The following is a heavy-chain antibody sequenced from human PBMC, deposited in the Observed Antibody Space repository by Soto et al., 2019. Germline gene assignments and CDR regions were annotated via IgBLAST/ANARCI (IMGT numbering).Heavy chain of an antibody. V-gene: IGHV1-69*06. CDR3: ARESPDSVEYSSSSVPYYYYGMDV. CDR2: IIPIFGTA. D-gene: IGHD6-6*01. Sequence: GASVNVSCKASGGTFSSYAISWVRQAPGQGLEWMGGIIPIFGTANYAQKFQGRVTITADKSTSTAYMELSSLRSEDTAVYYCARESPDSVEYSSSSVPYYYYGMDVWGQGTTVTVSS. J-gene: IGHJ6*02. CDR1: GGTFSSYA.